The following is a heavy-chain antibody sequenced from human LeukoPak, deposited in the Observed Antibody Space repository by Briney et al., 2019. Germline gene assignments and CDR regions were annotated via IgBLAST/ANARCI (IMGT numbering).Heavy chain of an antibody. D-gene: IGHD3-9*01. V-gene: IGHV1-46*01. CDR3: ARSDILTGYYKDYYFDY. CDR1: GYTFTSYY. CDR2: INPSGGST. J-gene: IGHJ4*02. Sequence: GASVKVSCKASGYTFTSYYMHWVRQAPGQGLEWMGIINPSGGSTSYAQKFQGRVTMTRDTSTSTVYMELSSLRSEDTAVYYCARSDILTGYYKDYYFDYWGQGTLVTVSS.